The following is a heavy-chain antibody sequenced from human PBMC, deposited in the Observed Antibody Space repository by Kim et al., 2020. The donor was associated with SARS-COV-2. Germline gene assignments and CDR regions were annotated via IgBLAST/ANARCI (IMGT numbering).Heavy chain of an antibody. CDR3: AREDIVVVPAGGGWTYGMDV. CDR2: ISSSSSYI. J-gene: IGHJ6*02. CDR1: GFTFSSYS. D-gene: IGHD2-2*01. Sequence: GGSLRLSCAASGFTFSSYSMNWVRQAPGKGLEWVSSISSSSSYIYYADSVKGRFTISRDNAKNSLYLQMNSLRAEDTAVYYCAREDIVVVPAGGGWTYGMDVWGQGTTVTVSS. V-gene: IGHV3-21*01.